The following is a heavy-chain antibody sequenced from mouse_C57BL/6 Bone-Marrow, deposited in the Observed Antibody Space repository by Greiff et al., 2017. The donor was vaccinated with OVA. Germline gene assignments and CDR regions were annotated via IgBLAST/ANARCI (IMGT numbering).Heavy chain of an antibody. D-gene: IGHD1-1*01. Sequence: QVQLQQPGAELVKPGASVKLSCKASGYTFTSYWMQWVKQRPGQGLEWIGEIDPSDGYTTYNQKFKGKATLTVDKSSSTADMQLSSLTSEESAVYYCARGGYYYSSYEWYFDVWGTGTTVTVSS. CDR1: GYTFTSYW. J-gene: IGHJ1*03. CDR2: IDPSDGYT. CDR3: ARGGYYYSSYEWYFDV. V-gene: IGHV1-50*01.